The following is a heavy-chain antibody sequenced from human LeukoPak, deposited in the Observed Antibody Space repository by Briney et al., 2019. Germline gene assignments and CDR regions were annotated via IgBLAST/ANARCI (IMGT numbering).Heavy chain of an antibody. CDR3: AGAIFGTGDYVDAFDV. Sequence: GASLKISCQGSAYTFSGHWIGWVRQKPGNGLEWMGIIFPTDSDTTYSPSFQGQVIISADQSTGTAYLQWSSLRASDTAMYYCAGAIFGTGDYVDAFDVWGQGTVVTVSS. CDR1: AYTFSGHW. J-gene: IGHJ3*01. V-gene: IGHV5-51*01. CDR2: IFPTDSDT. D-gene: IGHD3/OR15-3a*01.